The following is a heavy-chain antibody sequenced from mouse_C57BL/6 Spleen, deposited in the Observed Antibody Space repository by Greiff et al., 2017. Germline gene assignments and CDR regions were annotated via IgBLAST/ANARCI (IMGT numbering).Heavy chain of an antibody. V-gene: IGHV1-82*01. Sequence: VHLVESGPELVKPGASVKISCKASGYAFSSSWMNWVKQRPGKGLEWIGRIYPGDGDTNYNGKFKGKATLTADKSSSTAYMQLSSLTSEDSAVYFCAREDYYYGSSSFAYWGQGTLVTVSA. CDR2: IYPGDGDT. CDR3: AREDYYYGSSSFAY. D-gene: IGHD1-1*01. CDR1: GYAFSSSW. J-gene: IGHJ3*01.